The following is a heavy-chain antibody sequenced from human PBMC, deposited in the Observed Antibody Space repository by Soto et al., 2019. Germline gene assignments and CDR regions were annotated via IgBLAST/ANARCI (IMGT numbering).Heavy chain of an antibody. CDR1: GYTFTGYY. CDR3: ARDTPRGYCSSTSCYRFYGMDV. Sequence: ASVKVSCKASGYTFTGYYMRWVLQAPGQGLEWMGWINPNSGGTNYAQKFQGRVTMTRDTSISTAYMELSRLRSDDTAVYYCARDTPRGYCSSTSCYRFYGMDVWGQGTTVTVSS. V-gene: IGHV1-2*02. D-gene: IGHD2-2*01. J-gene: IGHJ6*02. CDR2: INPNSGGT.